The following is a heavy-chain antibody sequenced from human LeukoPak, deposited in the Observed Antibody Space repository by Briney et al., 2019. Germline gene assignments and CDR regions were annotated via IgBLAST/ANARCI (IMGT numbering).Heavy chain of an antibody. Sequence: PGGSLRLSCPASGFTFSSYAMSWVRQAPGKGLEWVAFIRYDGSNKYYADSVKCRFTISRDNSKTTLYLQMNSLRAQDTAVYFCAKDKDPWKSTSISDFDYWGQGTLVTVSS. CDR2: IRYDGSNK. V-gene: IGHV3-30*02. J-gene: IGHJ4*02. CDR1: GFTFSSYA. CDR3: AKDKDPWKSTSISDFDY. D-gene: IGHD1-1*01.